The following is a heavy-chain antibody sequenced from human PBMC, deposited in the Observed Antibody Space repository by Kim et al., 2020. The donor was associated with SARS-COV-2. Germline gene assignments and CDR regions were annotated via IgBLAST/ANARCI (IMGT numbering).Heavy chain of an antibody. CDR2: ISSGSTYT. J-gene: IGHJ3*02. CDR3: ARRDTRGGGDAFDI. Sequence: GGSLRLSCAASGFAFSDYYMSWIRQAPGKGLEWVSYISSGSTYTNYADSVKGRFTISRDNAKNSLYLQMNSLRAEDTAVYYCARRDTRGGGDAFDIWGQGTMVTVSS. D-gene: IGHD5-18*01. V-gene: IGHV3-11*03. CDR1: GFAFSDYY.